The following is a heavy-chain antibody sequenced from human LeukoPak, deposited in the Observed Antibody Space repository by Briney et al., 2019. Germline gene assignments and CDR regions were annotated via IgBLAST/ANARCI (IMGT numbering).Heavy chain of an antibody. J-gene: IGHJ4*02. V-gene: IGHV4-34*01. Sequence: SETLSLTCAVYGGSFSGYYWSWIRQPPGKGLEWIGEINHSGSTNYNPSLKSRVTISVDTSKNQFSLKPSSVTAADTAVYYCARGGYYYGSGSYYTDYWGQGTLVTVSS. CDR2: INHSGST. CDR3: ARGGYYYGSGSYYTDY. CDR1: GGSFSGYY. D-gene: IGHD3-10*01.